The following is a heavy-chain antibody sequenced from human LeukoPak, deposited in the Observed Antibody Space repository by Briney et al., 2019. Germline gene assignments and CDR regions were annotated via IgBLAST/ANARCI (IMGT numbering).Heavy chain of an antibody. V-gene: IGHV3-23*01. Sequence: GGSLRLSCAASGFTFSSYWMHWVRQAPGKGLEWVSAISGSGGSTYYADSVKGRFTISRDNSKNTLYLQMNSLRAEDTAVYYCAKITGSVLRYFDWSFDYWGQGTLVTVSS. CDR2: ISGSGGST. D-gene: IGHD3-9*01. J-gene: IGHJ4*02. CDR3: AKITGSVLRYFDWSFDY. CDR1: GFTFSSYW.